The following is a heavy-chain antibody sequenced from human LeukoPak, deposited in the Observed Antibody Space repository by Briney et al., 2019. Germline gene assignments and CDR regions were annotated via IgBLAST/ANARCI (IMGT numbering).Heavy chain of an antibody. V-gene: IGHV1-58*02. CDR2: IVVGSGNT. Sequence: SVKVSCKASGFTFTSSAMQWVRQARGQRLEWIGWIVVGSGNTNYAQKFQERVTITRDMSTSTAYMELSSLRSEDTAVYYCAAAGYCSSTSCSPYYYYGMDGWGQGTTVTASS. CDR3: AAAGYCSSTSCSPYYYYGMDG. D-gene: IGHD2-2*01. CDR1: GFTFTSSA. J-gene: IGHJ6*02.